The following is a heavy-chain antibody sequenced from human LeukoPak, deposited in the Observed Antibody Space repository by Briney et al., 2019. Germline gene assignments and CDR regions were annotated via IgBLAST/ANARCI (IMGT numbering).Heavy chain of an antibody. Sequence: PSETLSLTCTVSGGSISSYYWSWIRQPPGKGLEWIGYIYYSGSTNYNPSLKSRVTISVDTSKNQFSLKLSSVTAVDTAVYYCARRDYGSSGYYHAFDIWGQGTMVTVSS. CDR3: ARRDYGSSGYYHAFDI. D-gene: IGHD3-22*01. CDR2: IYYSGST. J-gene: IGHJ3*02. CDR1: GGSISSYY. V-gene: IGHV4-59*08.